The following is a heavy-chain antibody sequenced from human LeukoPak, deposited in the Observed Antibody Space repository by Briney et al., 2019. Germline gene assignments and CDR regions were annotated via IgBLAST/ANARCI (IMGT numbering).Heavy chain of an antibody. CDR3: ARGGRPDS. CDR2: IKEDGSEK. V-gene: IGHV3-7*04. D-gene: IGHD1-26*01. CDR1: GFTFRISW. J-gene: IGHJ5*01. Sequence: GGSLRLSCAASGFTFRISWMSWVRQAPGKGLEWVANIKEDGSEKNYVDSVKGRFTISRDNDDSSLYLHMNSLRVDDTAFYYCARGGRPDSWGQGTLVTVSS.